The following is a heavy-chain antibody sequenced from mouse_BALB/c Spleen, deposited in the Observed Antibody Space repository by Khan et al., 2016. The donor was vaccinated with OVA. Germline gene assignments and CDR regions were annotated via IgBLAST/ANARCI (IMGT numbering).Heavy chain of an antibody. J-gene: IGHJ1*01. CDR1: GFTFSSYA. Sequence: DVKLVESGGGLVQPGGSLKLSCAASGFTFSSYAMSWVRQTPEKRLEWVATISSGGSYTYYPDSVKGRFTISRDNAKNTQYRQMSSLRSEDMAMDYCARLPITTVVATSYWFFDVWGAGTTVTVSS. CDR3: ARLPITTVVATSYWFFDV. D-gene: IGHD1-1*01. V-gene: IGHV5-9-3*01. CDR2: ISSGGSYT.